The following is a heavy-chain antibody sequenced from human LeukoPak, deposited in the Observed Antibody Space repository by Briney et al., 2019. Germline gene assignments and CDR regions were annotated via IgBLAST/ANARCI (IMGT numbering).Heavy chain of an antibody. CDR1: GFTFSNYW. J-gene: IGHJ4*02. CDR3: ARDQGIMFFDN. V-gene: IGHV3-7*01. Sequence: GGSLRLSCAASGFTFSNYWMSWVRQAPGKGLEYVANIKQDGSETYYVDSVKGRFTISRDNAKSSLYLQMNSLRVEDTAVYYCARDQGIMFFDNWGQGTLVTVSS. CDR2: IKQDGSET. D-gene: IGHD2-21*01.